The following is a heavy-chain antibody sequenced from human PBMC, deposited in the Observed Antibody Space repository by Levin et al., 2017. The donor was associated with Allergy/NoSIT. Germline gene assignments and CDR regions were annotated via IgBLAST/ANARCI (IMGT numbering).Heavy chain of an antibody. Sequence: SETLSLTCAISGDSVSSNSAAWNWIRQSPSRGLEWLGRTYYRSKWYNDYAVSVKSRITINPDTSKNQFSLQLNSVTPEDTAVYYCARFDKFDWNYMTEGDAFDIWGQGTMVTVSS. D-gene: IGHD1-7*01. V-gene: IGHV6-1*01. CDR2: TYYRSKWYN. CDR3: ARFDKFDWNYMTEGDAFDI. J-gene: IGHJ3*02. CDR1: GDSVSSNSAA.